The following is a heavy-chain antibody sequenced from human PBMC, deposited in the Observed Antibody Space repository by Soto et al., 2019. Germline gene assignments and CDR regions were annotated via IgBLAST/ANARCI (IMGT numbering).Heavy chain of an antibody. CDR2: INPNSGNT. J-gene: IGHJ5*02. CDR3: ARSPPRVEKNNYAGGWFDP. CDR1: GYPFTKYD. D-gene: IGHD4-4*01. V-gene: IGHV1-8*01. Sequence: ASVKVSCKASGYPFTKYDINWVRQATGQGLEWMGWINPNSGNTGYSQKFQGRVTMTRNTSISTAYMELSSLRFDDTAVYYCARSPPRVEKNNYAGGWFDPWVQGTLVTVSS.